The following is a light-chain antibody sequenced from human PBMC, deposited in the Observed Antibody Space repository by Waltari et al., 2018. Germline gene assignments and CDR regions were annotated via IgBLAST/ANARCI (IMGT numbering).Light chain of an antibody. CDR2: WAS. Sequence: DIVMTQSPDSLAVSLGERATIHCKSSQSVLYSSNNKNYLAWYQQKPGQPPKLLIYWASTRECGVADRVIGSGSGTDFTLTISSLQAEDVAVYYCQQYYSTPQLTFGGGTKVEIK. J-gene: IGKJ4*01. V-gene: IGKV4-1*01. CDR3: QQYYSTPQLT. CDR1: QSVLYSSNNKNY.